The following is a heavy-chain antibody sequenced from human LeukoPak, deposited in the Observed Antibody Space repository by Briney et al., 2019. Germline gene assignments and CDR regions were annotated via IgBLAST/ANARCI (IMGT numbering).Heavy chain of an antibody. D-gene: IGHD1-26*01. V-gene: IGHV3-23*01. CDR2: ISDSGNT. CDR3: ATVGSYRYFDY. CDR1: GFTLSSYA. J-gene: IGHJ4*02. Sequence: PGGSLRLSCAASGFTLSSYAMSWVRQAPGKGLEWVSAISDSGNTYHADSVKGRFTISRDNSKNTLYLQMNSLRAEDTAVYYCATVGSYRYFDYWGQGTLATVSS.